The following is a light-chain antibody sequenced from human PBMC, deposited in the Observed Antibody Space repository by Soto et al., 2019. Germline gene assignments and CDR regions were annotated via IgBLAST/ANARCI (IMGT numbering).Light chain of an antibody. Sequence: QSVLTQPPSASGTPGQRVTISCSGSSSNIGSNSVYWYQQLPGTAPKLLIYTNNQRPSGVPDRFSGSKSGTSASLTISGLRSEDEADYYCASWNDSLSGPWVFGGGTKVTVL. J-gene: IGLJ3*02. CDR1: SSNIGSNS. V-gene: IGLV1-47*02. CDR3: ASWNDSLSGPWV. CDR2: TNN.